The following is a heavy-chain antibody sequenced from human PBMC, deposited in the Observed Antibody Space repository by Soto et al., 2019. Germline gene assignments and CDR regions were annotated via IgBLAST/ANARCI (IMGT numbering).Heavy chain of an antibody. V-gene: IGHV3-23*01. CDR3: AKDGSGYYYGDRFDY. CDR2: ISGSGGST. CDR1: GFTFSSYA. J-gene: IGHJ4*02. D-gene: IGHD3-22*01. Sequence: GGSLRLSCAASGFTFSSYAMSWVRQAPGKGLEWVSAISGSGGSTYYADSVKGRFTISRDNSKNTLYLQMNSLRAEDTAVYYCAKDGSGYYYGDRFDYWGQGTLVTVSS.